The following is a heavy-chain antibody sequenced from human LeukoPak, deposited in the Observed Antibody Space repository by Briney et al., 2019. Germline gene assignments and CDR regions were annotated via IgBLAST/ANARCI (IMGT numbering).Heavy chain of an antibody. CDR2: INHSGST. D-gene: IGHD6-13*01. Sequence: PSETLSLTCAVYGGSFSGYYWSWIRQPPGKGLEWIGEINHSGSTNYNPSLKSRVTISVDTSKNQFSLKLSSVTAADTAVYYCASGRSPDYWGQGTLVTVPS. V-gene: IGHV4-34*01. J-gene: IGHJ4*02. CDR1: GGSFSGYY. CDR3: ASGRSPDY.